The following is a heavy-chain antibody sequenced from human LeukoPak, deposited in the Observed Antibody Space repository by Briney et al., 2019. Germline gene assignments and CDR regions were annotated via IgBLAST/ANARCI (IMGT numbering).Heavy chain of an antibody. V-gene: IGHV3-53*04. CDR1: GFTVSNNY. CDR2: IYSGGST. D-gene: IGHD3-16*01. CDR3: AREVGGSAFDI. Sequence: PGGSLRLSCAASGFTVSNNYMSWVRQAPGKGLEWVSIIYSGGSTYYADSVKGRFTISGHNSKNTLYLQMNSLRAEDTAVYYCAREVGGSAFDIWGQGTMVTVSS. J-gene: IGHJ3*02.